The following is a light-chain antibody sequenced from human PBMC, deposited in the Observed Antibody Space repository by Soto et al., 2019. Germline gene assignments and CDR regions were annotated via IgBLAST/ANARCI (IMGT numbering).Light chain of an antibody. CDR3: QQYNNWPQT. Sequence: VMTQAPATLSVSPGERATLSCRASQTINNNVAWYQLKDGQVPRLVIYGASTRATEIPARFSGSGSGTEFTLTISSLQSEDFAAYHCQQYNNWPQTFGQGTKVDIK. CDR1: QTINNN. CDR2: GAS. V-gene: IGKV3-15*01. J-gene: IGKJ1*01.